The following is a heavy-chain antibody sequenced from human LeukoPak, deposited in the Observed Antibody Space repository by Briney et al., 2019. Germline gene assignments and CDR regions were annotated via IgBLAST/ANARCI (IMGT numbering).Heavy chain of an antibody. CDR2: IYYSGST. CDR3: ARGAYPDAFDI. D-gene: IGHD2-21*01. CDR1: GGSISRYY. V-gene: IGHV4-59*01. Sequence: SETLSLTCTVSGGSISRYYWSWIRQPPGKGLEWIGYIYYSGSTNYNPSLKSRVTISVDTSKSQFSLKVSSVTAADTAVYYCARGAYPDAFDIWGQGTMVTVSS. J-gene: IGHJ3*02.